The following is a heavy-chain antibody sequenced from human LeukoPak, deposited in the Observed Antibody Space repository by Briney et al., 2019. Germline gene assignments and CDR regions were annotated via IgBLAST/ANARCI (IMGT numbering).Heavy chain of an antibody. V-gene: IGHV4-59*01. J-gene: IGHJ5*02. Sequence: PSETLSLTCTVSGGSISSYYWSWIRQPPGKGLEWIGYIYYSGSTNYNPSLKSRVTISVDTSKNQFSLKLSSVTAADTAVYYCARDRYDILTGEYWHWFDPWGQGTLVTVSS. CDR1: GGSISSYY. CDR3: ARDRYDILTGEYWHWFDP. CDR2: IYYSGST. D-gene: IGHD3-9*01.